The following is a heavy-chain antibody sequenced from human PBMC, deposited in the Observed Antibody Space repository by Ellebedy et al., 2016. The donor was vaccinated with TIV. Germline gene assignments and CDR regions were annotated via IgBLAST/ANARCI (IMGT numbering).Heavy chain of an antibody. Sequence: SETLSLTRSVSDDSISSYYWSWIRQPPGKGLEWIGYIYDTGTTDYKPSLKSRVSISTDKSKNYFSLKLRSVTAADTAVYYCARHIVVPTPGFEYWGQGILVSVSS. V-gene: IGHV4-59*08. D-gene: IGHD1-26*01. CDR1: DDSISSYY. CDR3: ARHIVVPTPGFEY. J-gene: IGHJ4*02. CDR2: IYDTGTT.